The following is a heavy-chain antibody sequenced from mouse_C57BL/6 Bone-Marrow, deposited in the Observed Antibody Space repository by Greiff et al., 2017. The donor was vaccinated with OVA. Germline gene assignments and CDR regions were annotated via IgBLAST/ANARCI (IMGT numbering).Heavy chain of an antibody. CDR3: ARSYYYGSSHPYFDY. J-gene: IGHJ2*01. CDR1: GYTFTSSW. V-gene: IGHV1-64*01. Sequence: QVQLQQPGAELVKPGASVKLSCKASGYTFTSSWMHWVKQRPGQGLEWIGMIHPNSGSTNYNEKFKSKATLTVDKSSSTAYLQLSSLTAEDSAVYYCARSYYYGSSHPYFDYWGQGTTLTVSA. D-gene: IGHD1-1*01. CDR2: IHPNSGST.